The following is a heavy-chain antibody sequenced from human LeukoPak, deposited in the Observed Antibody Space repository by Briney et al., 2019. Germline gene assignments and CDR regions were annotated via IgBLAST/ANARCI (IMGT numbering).Heavy chain of an antibody. CDR1: GFSFSSYW. V-gene: IGHV3-74*01. CDR3: ARKAAPSANYRYYYMDV. D-gene: IGHD6-6*01. CDR2: LNSDGRST. Sequence: GGSLRLSCAASGFSFSSYWMHWVRQAPGKGLVWVSRLNSDGRSTSYADSVKGRFTISRDNAKNTLYLQMNSLRAEDTAVYYCARKAAPSANYRYYYMDVWGKGTTVTVSS. J-gene: IGHJ6*03.